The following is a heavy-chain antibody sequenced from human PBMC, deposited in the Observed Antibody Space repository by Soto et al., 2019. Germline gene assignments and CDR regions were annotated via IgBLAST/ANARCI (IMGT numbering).Heavy chain of an antibody. D-gene: IGHD4-17*01. CDR3: ARGNYGDYVY. J-gene: IGHJ4*02. CDR1: GYTFTNYA. V-gene: IGHV1-3*01. Sequence: GASVNVSCKASGYTFTNYAIHWVRQAPGQRLEWMGWINAGNGNTKYSQKFQGRVTITRDTSATTAYMELSSLRSEDTAMYYCARGNYGDYVYWGQGTLVTVSS. CDR2: INAGNGNT.